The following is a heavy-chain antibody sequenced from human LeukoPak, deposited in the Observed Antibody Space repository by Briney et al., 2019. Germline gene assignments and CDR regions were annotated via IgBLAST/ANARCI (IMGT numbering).Heavy chain of an antibody. V-gene: IGHV4-59*01. Sequence: SETLSLTCTVSGGSISSYYWSWIRQPPGKGLEWIGYIYYSGSTNYNPSLKSRVTISVDTSKNQFSLKLSSVTAADTAVYYCARAVGSGSYQHLYYYYGMDVWGQGITVTVSS. J-gene: IGHJ6*02. CDR3: ARAVGSGSYQHLYYYYGMDV. D-gene: IGHD1-26*01. CDR1: GGSISSYY. CDR2: IYYSGST.